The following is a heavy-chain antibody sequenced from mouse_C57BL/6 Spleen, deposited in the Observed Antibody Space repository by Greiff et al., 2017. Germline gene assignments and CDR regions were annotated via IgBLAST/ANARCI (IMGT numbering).Heavy chain of an antibody. V-gene: IGHV1-31*01. CDR3: ARENYYGSSGYFDV. D-gene: IGHD1-1*01. CDR1: GYSFTGYY. J-gene: IGHJ1*03. Sequence: VHVKQSGPELVKPGASVKISCKASGYSFTGYYMHWVKQSHGNILDWIGYIYPYNGVSSYNQKFKGKATLTVDKSSSTAYMELRSLTSEDSAVYYCARENYYGSSGYFDVWGTGTTVTVSS. CDR2: IYPYNGVS.